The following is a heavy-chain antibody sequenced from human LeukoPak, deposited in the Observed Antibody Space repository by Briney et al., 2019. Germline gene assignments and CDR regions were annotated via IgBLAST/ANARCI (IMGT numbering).Heavy chain of an antibody. J-gene: IGHJ4*02. Sequence: GSSVKVSCKASGGTFSSYAISWVRQAPGQGLEWVGGIIPIFGTANYAQKFQGRVTITTDESTSTAYMELSSLRSEDTAVYYCARGGYCSGGSCYAVYWGQGTLVTVSS. V-gene: IGHV1-69*05. CDR1: GGTFSSYA. CDR2: IIPIFGTA. D-gene: IGHD2-15*01. CDR3: ARGGYCSGGSCYAVY.